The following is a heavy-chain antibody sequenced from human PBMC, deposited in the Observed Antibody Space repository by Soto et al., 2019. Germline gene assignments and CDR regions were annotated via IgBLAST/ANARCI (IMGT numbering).Heavy chain of an antibody. V-gene: IGHV1-18*04. J-gene: IGHJ4*02. CDR2: ISGNNGDT. D-gene: IGHD3-10*01. CDR3: ARGGSGSGFDY. Sequence: QVQLVQSGAEVQKPGASVKVSCKASGYTFTTYDISWVRQAPGQGLEWVGWISGNNGDTNYAQKRQGRVTMTRDTSTSTAYMDRRSLRSDDTAGYYCARGGSGSGFDYWGQGTLVTVSS. CDR1: GYTFTTYD.